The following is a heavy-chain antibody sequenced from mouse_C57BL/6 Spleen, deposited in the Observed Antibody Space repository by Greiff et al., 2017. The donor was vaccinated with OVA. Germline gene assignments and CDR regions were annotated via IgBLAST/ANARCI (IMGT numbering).Heavy chain of an antibody. CDR2: IYPGDGDT. CDR1: GYAFSSSW. D-gene: IGHD4-1*01. J-gene: IGHJ2*01. CDR3: ARYSYNWDVELLDY. V-gene: IGHV1-82*01. Sequence: QVQLKQSGPELVKPGASVKISCKASGYAFSSSWMNWVKQRPGKGLEWIGRIYPGDGDTNYNGKFKGKATLTADKSSSTAYMQLSSLTSEDSAVYFCARYSYNWDVELLDYWGQGTTLTVSS.